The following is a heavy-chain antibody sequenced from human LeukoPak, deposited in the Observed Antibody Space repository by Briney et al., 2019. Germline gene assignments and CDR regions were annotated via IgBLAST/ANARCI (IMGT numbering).Heavy chain of an antibody. J-gene: IGHJ4*02. CDR3: AREGNLINASDY. CDR1: GGSFSGYY. D-gene: IGHD2-8*01. V-gene: IGHV4-34*01. Sequence: SETLSLTCAVYGGSFSGYYWSWIRQPPGKGLEWIGEINHSGSTNYNPSLKSRVTISVDTSKNQFSLKLSSVTAADTGVYYCAREGNLINASDYWGQGTLVTVSS. CDR2: INHSGST.